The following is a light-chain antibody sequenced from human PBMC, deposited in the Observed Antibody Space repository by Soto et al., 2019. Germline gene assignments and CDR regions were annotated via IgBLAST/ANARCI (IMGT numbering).Light chain of an antibody. V-gene: IGLV2-14*01. CDR1: SSDVGGYNY. Sequence: QSALTQPASVSGSPGQSITISCTGTSSDVGGYNYVSWYQQHPGKAPKLMIYEVSNRPSGVSNRFSGSKSGNTASLTISGLQGEDEADYYCSSYTSSRTRVFGGGTKVT. CDR2: EVS. J-gene: IGLJ3*02. CDR3: SSYTSSRTRV.